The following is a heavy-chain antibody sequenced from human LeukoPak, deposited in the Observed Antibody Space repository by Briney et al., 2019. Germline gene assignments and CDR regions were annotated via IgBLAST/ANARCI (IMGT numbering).Heavy chain of an antibody. CDR2: IYYGGST. J-gene: IGHJ4*02. D-gene: IGHD3-22*01. Sequence: SETLSLTCTVSGGSISSYYWSWIRQPPGKGLEWIGYIYYGGSTNYNPSLKSRVTISVDTSKNQFSLKLSSVTAADTAVYYCASNYYDSSGYYHDYWGQGTLVTVSS. CDR3: ASNYYDSSGYYHDY. CDR1: GGSISSYY. V-gene: IGHV4-59*01.